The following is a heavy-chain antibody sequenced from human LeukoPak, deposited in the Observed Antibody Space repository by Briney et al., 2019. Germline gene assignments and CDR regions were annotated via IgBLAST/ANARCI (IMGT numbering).Heavy chain of an antibody. J-gene: IGHJ3*02. CDR1: GGSISSSSYY. V-gene: IGHV4-39*01. D-gene: IGHD1-1*01. CDR3: ARHGQRDAFDI. CDR2: IYYSGST. Sequence: SETLSLTCTVSGGSISSSSYYWGWIRQPPGKGLEWIGSIYYSGSTYYNPSLKSRVTISVDTSKNQFSLKLSSVTAADTAVYYCARHGQRDAFDIWGQGTMVTVSS.